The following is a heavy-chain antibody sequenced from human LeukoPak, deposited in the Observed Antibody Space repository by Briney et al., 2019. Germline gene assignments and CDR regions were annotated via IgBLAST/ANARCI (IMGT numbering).Heavy chain of an antibody. CDR3: AIANLGSISTPNWFDP. Sequence: GGSLRLSCAASGFTFSSYEMNWVRQAPGKGLEWVANIKQDGSEKYYVDSVKGRFTISRDNAKNSLYLQMNSLRAEDTAVYYCAIANLGSISTPNWFDPWGQGTLVTVSS. D-gene: IGHD3-10*01. V-gene: IGHV3-7*01. CDR1: GFTFSSYE. CDR2: IKQDGSEK. J-gene: IGHJ5*02.